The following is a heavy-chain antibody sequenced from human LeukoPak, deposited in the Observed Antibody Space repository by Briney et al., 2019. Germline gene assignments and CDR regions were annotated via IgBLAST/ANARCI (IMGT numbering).Heavy chain of an antibody. J-gene: IGHJ3*02. CDR1: GGSISSSSYY. D-gene: IGHD6-6*01. CDR2: IYYSGST. Sequence: SETLSLTCTVSGGSISSSSYYWGWIRQPPGKGLEWIGSIYYSGSTYYNPSLKSRVTISVDTSKNQFSLKLSSVTAADTAVYYCARRKAVRYSSSSGQAFDIWGQGTMVTVSS. CDR3: ARRKAVRYSSSSGQAFDI. V-gene: IGHV4-39*01.